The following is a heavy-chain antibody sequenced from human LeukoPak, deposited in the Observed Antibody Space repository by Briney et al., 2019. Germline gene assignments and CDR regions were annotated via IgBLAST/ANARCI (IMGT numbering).Heavy chain of an antibody. Sequence: GGSLRLSCAASGFTFSSYSMNWVRQAPGKGLEWVSYISSSSNTIYYADSVEGRFTISRDNAKNSLYLQMNSLRAEDTAVYYCASMTTYCGGHCYFFDYWGQGTLVTVSS. CDR3: ASMTTYCGGHCYFFDY. V-gene: IGHV3-48*04. J-gene: IGHJ4*02. CDR2: ISSSSNTI. D-gene: IGHD2-21*02. CDR1: GFTFSSYS.